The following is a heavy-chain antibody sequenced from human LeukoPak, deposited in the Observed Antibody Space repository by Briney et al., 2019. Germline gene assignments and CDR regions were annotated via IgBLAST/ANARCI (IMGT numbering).Heavy chain of an antibody. CDR1: GGTFSSYA. J-gene: IGHJ4*02. Sequence: SVKVSCKASGGTFSSYAISWVRQAPGQGLEWMGRIIPILGIANYAQKFQGRVTITADKSTSTAYMELGSLRSEDTAVYYCARIITMVRGVTDDYWGQGTLVTVSS. V-gene: IGHV1-69*04. D-gene: IGHD3-10*01. CDR2: IIPILGIA. CDR3: ARIITMVRGVTDDY.